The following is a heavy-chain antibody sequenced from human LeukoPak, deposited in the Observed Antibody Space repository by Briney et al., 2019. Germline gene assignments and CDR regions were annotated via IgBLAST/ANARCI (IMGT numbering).Heavy chain of an antibody. CDR2: IYYSGST. J-gene: IGHJ6*02. CDR3: ARGSPSYYYGMDV. V-gene: IGHV4-39*07. Sequence: SETLSLTCTVSGGSISSSSYYWGWIRQPPGKGLEWIGSIYYSGSTYYNPSLKSRVTISVDTSKNQFSLKLSSVTAADTAVYYCARGSPSYYYGMDVWGQGTTVTVSS. CDR1: GGSISSSSYY.